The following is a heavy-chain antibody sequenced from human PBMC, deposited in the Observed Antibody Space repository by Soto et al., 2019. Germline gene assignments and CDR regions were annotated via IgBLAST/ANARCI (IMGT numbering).Heavy chain of an antibody. J-gene: IGHJ4*02. CDR1: GSTVTNYA. V-gene: IGHV1-3*01. CDR2: MNAGSGDT. D-gene: IGHD3-3*01. CDR3: ARGAYDFWSGYQYFDS. Sequence: QVHLVQSGAEVQKPGASVKVSCKASGSTVTNYAVHWVRHAPGQSLEWMGWMNAGSGDTKSSQKFQGRVNITRDTSASTVYMELSRLTSEDTAIYYCARGAYDFWSGYQYFDSWGQGSLVTVSA.